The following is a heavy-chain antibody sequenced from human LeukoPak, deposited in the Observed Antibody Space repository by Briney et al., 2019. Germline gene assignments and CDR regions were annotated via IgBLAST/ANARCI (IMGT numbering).Heavy chain of an antibody. CDR1: GGSINSGDYY. J-gene: IGHJ2*01. CDR3: ATWDGGSTKRCFDL. D-gene: IGHD4-23*01. Sequence: SETLSLTCTVSGGSINSGDYYWNWIRQPPGKGLEWIGYIYYSGSTYYNPSLKSRVTISLDTSKNQFSLKLSSVTAADTAVYYCATWDGGSTKRCFDLWGRGTLVTVSS. CDR2: IYYSGST. V-gene: IGHV4-30-4*08.